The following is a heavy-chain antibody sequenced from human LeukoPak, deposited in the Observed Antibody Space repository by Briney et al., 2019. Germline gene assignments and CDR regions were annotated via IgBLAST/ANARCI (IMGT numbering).Heavy chain of an antibody. V-gene: IGHV4-4*02. CDR2: VFHSGST. CDR1: GGSISSNNW. Sequence: SESLSLTCAVPGGSISSNNWWSLVRRPPGKGLEWIGEVFHSGSTNYNPSLKSRVTISVDKSKNQFSLKLTSVTAADTAVYYCARDQGTGFDYWGQGTLVTLSS. D-gene: IGHD3/OR15-3a*01. CDR3: ARDQGTGFDY. J-gene: IGHJ4*02.